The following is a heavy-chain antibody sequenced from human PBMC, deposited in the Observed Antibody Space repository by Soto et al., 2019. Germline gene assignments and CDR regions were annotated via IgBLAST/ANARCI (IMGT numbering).Heavy chain of an antibody. CDR3: ARTGNIDY. CDR1: GGPISSGGYY. V-gene: IGHV4-31*03. J-gene: IGHJ4*02. CDR2: IYYSGST. Sequence: PSETLSLTCTVSGGPISSGGYYWSWIRQHPGKGLEWIGYIYYSGSTYYNPSLKSRVTISVDTSKNQFSLKLSSVTAAATAVYYCARTGNIDYWGQGTLVTVSS.